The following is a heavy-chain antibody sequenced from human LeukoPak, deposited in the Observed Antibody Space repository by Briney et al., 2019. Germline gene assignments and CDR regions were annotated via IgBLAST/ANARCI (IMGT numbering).Heavy chain of an antibody. CDR2: IRYDGSNK. CDR1: GFTFRSYG. D-gene: IGHD6-19*01. J-gene: IGHJ4*02. Sequence: PGGSLRLSCAASGFTFRSYGLHWVRQAPGRGLEWEAFIRYDGSNKYYADSVKGRFTISRDNSKNTLYLQMNSLRVEDTAVYYCAKEHSSGWYYFDYWGQGTLVTVSS. CDR3: AKEHSSGWYYFDY. V-gene: IGHV3-30*02.